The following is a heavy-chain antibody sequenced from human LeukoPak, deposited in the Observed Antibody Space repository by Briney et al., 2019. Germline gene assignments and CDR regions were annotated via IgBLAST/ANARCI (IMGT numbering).Heavy chain of an antibody. CDR2: IRPHTGET. Sequence: ASVKVSCKASGYNFPSYGINWVRQAPGQGLEWMGWIRPHTGETNSAQRFQDRVTMTTDTSTTTAYMELRSLRFDDTAVYYCARDRGGKGSAIFYWGQGSLVTVSS. D-gene: IGHD2-2*01. J-gene: IGHJ4*02. CDR1: GYNFPSYG. CDR3: ARDRGGKGSAIFY. V-gene: IGHV1-18*01.